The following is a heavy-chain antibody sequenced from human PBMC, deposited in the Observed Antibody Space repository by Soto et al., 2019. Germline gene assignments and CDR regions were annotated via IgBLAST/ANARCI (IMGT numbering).Heavy chain of an antibody. V-gene: IGHV4-34*01. Sequence: QVQLQQWGAGLLKPSETLSLTCAVYGGSFSGYYWSWIRQPPGKGLEWIGEINHSGSTTYNPSLKSRVTISVDTSKNQFSLKLSSVTAADTAVYYCARAGSIVVVPAAMRNYFDYWGQGTLVTVSS. CDR2: INHSGST. CDR1: GGSFSGYY. CDR3: ARAGSIVVVPAAMRNYFDY. D-gene: IGHD2-2*01. J-gene: IGHJ4*02.